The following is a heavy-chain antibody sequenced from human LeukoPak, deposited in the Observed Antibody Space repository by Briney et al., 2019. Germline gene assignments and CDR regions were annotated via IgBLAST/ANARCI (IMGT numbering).Heavy chain of an antibody. V-gene: IGHV4-59*08. CDR1: SGSTCVFF. J-gene: IGHJ4*02. D-gene: IGHD5-12*01. Sequence: PDTLSPPQTLCSGSTCVFFSGSARQPPGKGLEWIGYIYYSGSTKYNPSLKSRDTITVDTCKNQFSLKLSSVTAADTAVYYCARQDGYSGYDGGFDSWGQGTLVTVSS. CDR2: IYYSGST. CDR3: ARQDGYSGYDGGFDS.